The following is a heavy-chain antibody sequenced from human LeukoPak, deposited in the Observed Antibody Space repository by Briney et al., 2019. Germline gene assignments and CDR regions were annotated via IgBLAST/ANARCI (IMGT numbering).Heavy chain of an antibody. CDR3: ARGRTVVVVPAAIRFWFDP. V-gene: IGHV4-34*01. Sequence: PSETLSLTCTVSGGSISNYYWSWIRQPPGKGLEWIGEINHSGSTNYNPSLKSRVTISVDTSKNQFSLKLSSVTAADTAVYYCARGRTVVVVPAAIRFWFDPWGQGTLVTVSS. CDR2: INHSGST. J-gene: IGHJ5*02. D-gene: IGHD2-2*02. CDR1: GGSISNYY.